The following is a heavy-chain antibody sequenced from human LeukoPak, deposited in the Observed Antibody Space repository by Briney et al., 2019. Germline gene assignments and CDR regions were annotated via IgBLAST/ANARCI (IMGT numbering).Heavy chain of an antibody. CDR2: ISSSGSTI. V-gene: IGHV3-48*03. CDR1: GFTYSSYE. CDR3: ARERIAVAEFYFDY. Sequence: GGSLRLSCAASGFTYSSYEMNWVRQAPGKGLEWVSYISSSGSTIYYADSVKGRFTISRDNAKNSLYLQMNSLRAEDTAVYYCARERIAVAEFYFDYWGQGTLVTVSS. D-gene: IGHD6-19*01. J-gene: IGHJ4*02.